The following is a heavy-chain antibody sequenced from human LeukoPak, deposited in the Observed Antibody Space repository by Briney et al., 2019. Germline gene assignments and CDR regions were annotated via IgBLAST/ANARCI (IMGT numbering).Heavy chain of an antibody. Sequence: ASVKVSCKASGYTFTSYYMHWVRQAPGQGLEWMGIINPSGGSTSSAQKFQGRVTMTRDTSTSTVYMELSSLRSEDTAVYYCARGLTYYYDSSGYPDYWGQGTLVTVSS. V-gene: IGHV1-46*03. CDR1: GYTFTSYY. CDR2: INPSGGST. CDR3: ARGLTYYYDSSGYPDY. J-gene: IGHJ4*02. D-gene: IGHD3-22*01.